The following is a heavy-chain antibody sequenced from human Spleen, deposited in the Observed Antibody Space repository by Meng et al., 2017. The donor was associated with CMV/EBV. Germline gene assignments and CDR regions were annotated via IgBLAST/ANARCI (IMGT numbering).Heavy chain of an antibody. Sequence: GGSLRLSCAASGFTFTTNAMTWVRQAPGKGLEWVSVIDGGGSSTYYADSVKGRFTISRDNSKNTLYLQMNSLRAEDTAIYYCAKAEEDSSSWLFDIWGQGTLVTVSS. CDR2: IDGGGSST. CDR1: GFTFTTNA. V-gene: IGHV3-23*03. J-gene: IGHJ4*02. D-gene: IGHD6-13*01. CDR3: AKAEEDSSSWLFDI.